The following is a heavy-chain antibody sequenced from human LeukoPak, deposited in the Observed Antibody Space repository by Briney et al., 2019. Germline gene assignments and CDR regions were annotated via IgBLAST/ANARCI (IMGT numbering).Heavy chain of an antibody. Sequence: SETLSLTCTVSGHSISTYYWSWIRQPLGKGLEWIGYVYYSGNTNLNPSLKSRVTLSIDTSKNQFSLKLSSVTAADTAVYYCARVGSGNFDSWGQGTLVTASS. CDR1: GHSISTYY. D-gene: IGHD1-26*01. J-gene: IGHJ4*02. CDR3: ARVGSGNFDS. CDR2: VYYSGNT. V-gene: IGHV4-59*01.